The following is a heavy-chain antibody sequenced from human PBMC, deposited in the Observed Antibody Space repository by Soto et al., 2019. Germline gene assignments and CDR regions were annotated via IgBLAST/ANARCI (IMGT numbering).Heavy chain of an antibody. CDR3: TRRGTPIDY. J-gene: IGHJ4*01. CDR2: ISASNGNT. D-gene: IGHD2-15*01. CDR1: GYTFTNFG. Sequence: QVQLVQSGAEVKKPGASVKVSCKASGYTFTNFGISWVRQAPGQGLEWRGWISASNGNTNYASNVQGRVTTTTVTSACPAYMLLTSPTSDAPALYYSTRRGTPIDYWGPATLVNVSS. V-gene: IGHV1-18*01.